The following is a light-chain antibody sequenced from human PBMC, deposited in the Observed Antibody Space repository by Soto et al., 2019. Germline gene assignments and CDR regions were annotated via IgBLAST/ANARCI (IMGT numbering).Light chain of an antibody. Sequence: IQLTQSPSSLSASVGDRVTITCRASQGVSSYLAWYQQKPGKAPNLLIYVTSTFQSGVPSRFSSSGSGTDFTLTISSLQPEDFATYYCQQHNSYPLTFGGGTKVEIK. CDR2: VTS. CDR1: QGVSSY. V-gene: IGKV1-9*01. CDR3: QQHNSYPLT. J-gene: IGKJ4*01.